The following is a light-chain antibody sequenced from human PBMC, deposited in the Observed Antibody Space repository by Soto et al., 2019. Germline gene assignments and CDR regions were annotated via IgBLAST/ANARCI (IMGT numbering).Light chain of an antibody. J-gene: IGKJ4*01. V-gene: IGKV3-15*01. CDR1: QSVHNN. Sequence: EVVMTQSPATLSVSPGDRATLSCRASQSVHNNLAWYQQKHCQAPRILIFDTSTSATDSPIRFTGGGSGTEFTLTISSLQSEETAVYFCQQYEIWPLTFGGGTKVEIK. CDR2: DTS. CDR3: QQYEIWPLT.